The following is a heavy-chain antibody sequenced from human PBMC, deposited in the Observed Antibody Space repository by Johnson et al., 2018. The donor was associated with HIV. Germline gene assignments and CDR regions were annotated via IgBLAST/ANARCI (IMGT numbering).Heavy chain of an antibody. CDR1: GFTFSSYG. V-gene: IGHV3-30*02. D-gene: IGHD7-27*01. Sequence: VQLVESGGGVVQPGGSLRLSCAASGFTFSSYGMHWVRQAPGKGLEWVAFIRYDGSNKYYADSVKGRFTISRDNSKNTLYLQMNSLKTEDTAVYYCTTPRPNWGWNAFDIWGQGTMVTVSS. CDR3: TTPRPNWGWNAFDI. CDR2: IRYDGSNK. J-gene: IGHJ3*02.